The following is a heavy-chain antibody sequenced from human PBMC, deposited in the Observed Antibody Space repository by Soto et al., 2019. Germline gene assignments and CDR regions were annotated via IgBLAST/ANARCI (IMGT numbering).Heavy chain of an antibody. V-gene: IGHV3-23*01. CDR3: AKYNEVYADSAGYFDY. CDR1: GFTFSNFA. J-gene: IGHJ4*02. D-gene: IGHD4-17*01. Sequence: EVQLLESGGGSEQPGGSLRLSCAASGFTFSNFAMGWVRQAPGKGLEWVSTISGSGSTTYYADSVKARFTISRDNSRNTVFLQMRSLRAEDTAVYFCAKYNEVYADSAGYFDYWGQGALVTVSS. CDR2: ISGSGSTT.